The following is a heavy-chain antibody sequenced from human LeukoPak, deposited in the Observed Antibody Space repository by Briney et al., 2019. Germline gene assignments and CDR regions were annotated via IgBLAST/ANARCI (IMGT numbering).Heavy chain of an antibody. J-gene: IGHJ4*02. CDR3: ARDYLGY. CDR1: GFTFSSYA. V-gene: IGHV3-30-3*01. Sequence: GRSLRLSCAASGFTFSSYAMHWVRQAPGKGLEWVAVISYDGSNKYYADSVKGRFTISRDNSKNTLYLQMNSLRAEDTAVYYCARDYLGYWGQGTLVTVSS. CDR2: ISYDGSNK.